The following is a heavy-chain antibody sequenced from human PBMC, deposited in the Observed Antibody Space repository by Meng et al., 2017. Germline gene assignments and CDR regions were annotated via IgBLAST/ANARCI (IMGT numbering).Heavy chain of an antibody. D-gene: IGHD3-9*01. Sequence: ASVKVSCKASGGTFSSYDINWVRQATGQGLEWMGWMNPNSGNTGYAQKFQGRVTMTRNTSISTAYMELSSLRSEDTAVYYCARGGFDILTGYYAPAPHYGMDVWGQGTTVTVSS. CDR2: MNPNSGNT. CDR3: ARGGFDILTGYYAPAPHYGMDV. V-gene: IGHV1-8*02. J-gene: IGHJ6*02. CDR1: GGTFSSYD.